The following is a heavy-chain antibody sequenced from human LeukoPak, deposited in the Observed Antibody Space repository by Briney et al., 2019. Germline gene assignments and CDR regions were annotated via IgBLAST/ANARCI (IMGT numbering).Heavy chain of an antibody. Sequence: SVTVSFTASGGTSSSYAISWVRQAPGQGLEWMGGIIPIFGTANYAQKFQGRVTITTDESTSTAYMELSSLRSEDTAVYYCARDGDGSSSSAYYYYMDVWGKGTTVTVSS. J-gene: IGHJ6*03. CDR3: ARDGDGSSSSAYYYYMDV. V-gene: IGHV1-69*05. D-gene: IGHD6-6*01. CDR2: IIPIFGTA. CDR1: GGTSSSYA.